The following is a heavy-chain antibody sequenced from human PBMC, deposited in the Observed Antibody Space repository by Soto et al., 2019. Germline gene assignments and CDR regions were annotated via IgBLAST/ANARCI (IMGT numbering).Heavy chain of an antibody. CDR2: IYYSGST. J-gene: IGHJ6*03. D-gene: IGHD3-3*01. Sequence: PSETLSLTCTVSGGSISSYYWSWIRQPPGKGLEWIGYIYYSGSTNYNPSLKSRVTISVDTSKNQFSLKLSSVTAADTAVYYCARPLVLPVLRFLGWSKQHVYYMDVGGKGSTVPVPS. CDR1: GGSISSYY. V-gene: IGHV4-59*08. CDR3: ARPLVLPVLRFLGWSKQHVYYMDV.